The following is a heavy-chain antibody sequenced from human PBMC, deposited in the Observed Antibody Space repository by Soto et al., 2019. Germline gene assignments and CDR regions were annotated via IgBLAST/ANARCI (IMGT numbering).Heavy chain of an antibody. CDR1: GFTFSSYS. Sequence: GGSLRLSCAASGFTFSSYSMNWVRQAPGKGLEWVSSISSSSSYIYYADSVKGRFTISRDNAKNSLYLQMNSLRAEDTAVYYCARDTVTTKYYFDYWGQGTLVTVS. CDR2: ISSSSSYI. D-gene: IGHD4-17*01. V-gene: IGHV3-21*01. J-gene: IGHJ4*02. CDR3: ARDTVTTKYYFDY.